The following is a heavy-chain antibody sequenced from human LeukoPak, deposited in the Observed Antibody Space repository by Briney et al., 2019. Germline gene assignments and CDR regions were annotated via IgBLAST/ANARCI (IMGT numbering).Heavy chain of an antibody. V-gene: IGHV4-31*03. CDR1: GGSISSGAYY. J-gene: IGHJ5*02. CDR3: ARLNCSGGSCYSVDH. CDR2: IYYSGST. D-gene: IGHD2-15*01. Sequence: SQTLSLTCTVSGGSISSGAYYWSWIRQHPGKGLGWLGYIYYSGSTYSTPSLKSRLTISVDTYKNQFSLKLSSVTAADTAVYYCARLNCSGGSCYSVDHWGQGTLVTVSS.